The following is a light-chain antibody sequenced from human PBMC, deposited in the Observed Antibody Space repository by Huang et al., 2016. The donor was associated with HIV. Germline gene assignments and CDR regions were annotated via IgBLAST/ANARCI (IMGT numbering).Light chain of an antibody. CDR2: DAS. V-gene: IGKV3-11*01. J-gene: IGKJ2*01. CDR1: QSVSGY. CDR3: QQRSNWPPVYT. Sequence: IVLTQSPATLSLSPGERATLSCRASQSVSGYLAWYRQKPGQAPRLLIYDASTRATGVPVRFSGSGSGTDFTLTISSLEPEDFAVYYCQQRSNWPPVYTFGRGTKLDI.